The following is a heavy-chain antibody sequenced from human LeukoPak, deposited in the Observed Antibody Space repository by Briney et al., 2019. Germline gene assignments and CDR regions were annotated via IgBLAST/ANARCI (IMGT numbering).Heavy chain of an antibody. CDR2: ISWNSGTI. V-gene: IGHV3-9*01. CDR3: AKNMGLSGWYWDGFDV. D-gene: IGHD6-19*01. CDR1: GFTFDDYA. Sequence: GRSLRLSCAASGFTFDDYAMHWVRQAPGKGLEWVSVISWNSGTIGYADSVKGRFTISRDNAKNSLYLQMNSLRAEDTALYYCAKNMGLSGWYWDGFDVWGQGTMVTVSS. J-gene: IGHJ3*01.